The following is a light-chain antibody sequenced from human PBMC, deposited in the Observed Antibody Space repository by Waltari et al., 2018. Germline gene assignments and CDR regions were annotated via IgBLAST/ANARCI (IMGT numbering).Light chain of an antibody. J-gene: IGLJ3*02. CDR1: SSNIGSNY. CDR3: AAWDDSLSGPWV. Sequence: QSVLTQPPSASGTPGQRVTISCSGSSSNIGSNYVYWYQQLPGTAPELLIYRNTQRRSGVPDRCSGSKSGTSASLAISGLRSEYEADYYCAAWDDSLSGPWVFGGGTKLTVL. CDR2: RNT. V-gene: IGLV1-47*01.